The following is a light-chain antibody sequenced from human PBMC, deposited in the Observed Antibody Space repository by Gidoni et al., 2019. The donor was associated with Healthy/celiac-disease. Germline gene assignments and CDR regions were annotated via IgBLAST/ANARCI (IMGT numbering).Light chain of an antibody. CDR3: CSYAGSSTLWV. CDR2: EVS. Sequence: QSALTQPASVSGSPGQSITICCTGTSSDVGSYNLVSWYQQHPGKAPKPMIYEVSKRPSGVSNRFSGSKSGNTASLTISGLQAEDEADYYCCSYAGSSTLWVFGGGTKLTVL. V-gene: IGLV2-23*02. J-gene: IGLJ3*02. CDR1: SSDVGSYNL.